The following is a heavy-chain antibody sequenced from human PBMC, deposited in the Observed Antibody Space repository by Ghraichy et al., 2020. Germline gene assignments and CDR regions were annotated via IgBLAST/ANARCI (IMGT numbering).Heavy chain of an antibody. Sequence: GGSLRLSCAASGFTFSSYSMNWVRQAPGKGLEWVSSISSSSSYIYYADSVKGRFTISRDNAKNSLYLQMNSLRAEDTAVYYCARDVNYYDSSGTNWFDPWGQGTLVTVSS. V-gene: IGHV3-21*01. CDR1: GFTFSSYS. J-gene: IGHJ5*02. CDR2: ISSSSSYI. D-gene: IGHD3-22*01. CDR3: ARDVNYYDSSGTNWFDP.